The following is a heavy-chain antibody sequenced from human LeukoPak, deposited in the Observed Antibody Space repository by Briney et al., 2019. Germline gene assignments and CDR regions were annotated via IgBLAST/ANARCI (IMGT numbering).Heavy chain of an antibody. CDR2: TSSSSSYI. D-gene: IGHD3-10*01. CDR1: GFPFSEYS. Sequence: GGSLRLSCAASGFPFSEYSMNWVRQAPGKGLEWVSSTSSSSSYIYYADSVKGRFTISRDNAKNSLYLQMNSLRAEDTAVYYCARGSASAQGSFDYWGQGTLVTVSS. J-gene: IGHJ4*02. CDR3: ARGSASAQGSFDY. V-gene: IGHV3-21*01.